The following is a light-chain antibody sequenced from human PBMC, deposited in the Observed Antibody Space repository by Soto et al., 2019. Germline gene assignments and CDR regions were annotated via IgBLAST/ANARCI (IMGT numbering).Light chain of an antibody. CDR3: QQSYSTLSLT. V-gene: IGKV1-39*01. J-gene: IGKJ4*01. CDR1: QSISTY. Sequence: DIQMTQSPSSLSASVGDRVTITCRASQSISTYLNWYQHKPGKAPKLLIYAASSLQSGVPSRFSGSGSGTDFTLTISSLQPEDFATYYCQQSYSTLSLTCGGGTKVEIK. CDR2: AAS.